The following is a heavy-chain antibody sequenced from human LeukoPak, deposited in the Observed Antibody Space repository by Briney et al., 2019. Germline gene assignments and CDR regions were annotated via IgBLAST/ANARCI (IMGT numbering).Heavy chain of an antibody. Sequence: GGSLRLSCAASGFTFSINAMSWVRQAPGKGLEWVSAISGSGGSIYYADSVKGRFTISRDNSKNTVYLQMNSLRGEDTAIYYCAKGGSSWYPHAFDIWGQGTMVTVSS. CDR1: GFTFSINA. CDR3: AKGGSSWYPHAFDI. D-gene: IGHD6-13*01. J-gene: IGHJ3*02. CDR2: ISGSGGSI. V-gene: IGHV3-23*01.